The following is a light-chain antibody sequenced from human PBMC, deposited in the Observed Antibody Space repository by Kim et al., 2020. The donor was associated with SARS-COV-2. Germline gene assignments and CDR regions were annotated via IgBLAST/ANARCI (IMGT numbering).Light chain of an antibody. J-gene: IGKJ5*01. Sequence: EIVLTQSPGTLSLSPGQRATLSCTASQSVYNNQLAWYQQKPGQAPSLLIYGAATRATGIPERFSGSGSGTDFTLAISRLEPEDFAVYYCQQYDNTRATFGQGTQVEIK. V-gene: IGKV3-20*01. CDR2: GAA. CDR3: QQYDNTRAT. CDR1: QSVYNNQ.